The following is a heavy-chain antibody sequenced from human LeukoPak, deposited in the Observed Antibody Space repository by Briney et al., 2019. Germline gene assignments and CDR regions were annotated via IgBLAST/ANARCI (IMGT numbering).Heavy chain of an antibody. V-gene: IGHV3-23*01. Sequence: GGSLRLSCAASGFTFSNHVMIWVRQAPGKGLEWVSGITASGDSTYYADSVEGRFTMSRDNSKNTVYLQMNSLRVDDTAVYYCARRDIVVVVSASDYWGQGTLVTVSS. CDR3: ARRDIVVVVSASDY. CDR2: ITASGDST. CDR1: GFTFSNHV. J-gene: IGHJ4*02. D-gene: IGHD2-15*01.